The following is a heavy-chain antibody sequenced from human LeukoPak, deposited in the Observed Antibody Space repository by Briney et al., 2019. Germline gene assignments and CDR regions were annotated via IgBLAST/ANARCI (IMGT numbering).Heavy chain of an antibody. CDR2: ISGSDGTT. D-gene: IGHD3-3*01. CDR1: GFTFSNYA. CDR3: AKEGGSSIWSGSHFDY. V-gene: IGHV3-23*01. Sequence: GGSLRLSCAASGFTFSNYAVTWVRQTPGKGLEWVSTISGSDGTTYYADSVKGRFTISRDDFKNTLYLHMNSLRAEDTAVYYCAKEGGSSIWSGSHFDYWGQGTLVTVSS. J-gene: IGHJ4*02.